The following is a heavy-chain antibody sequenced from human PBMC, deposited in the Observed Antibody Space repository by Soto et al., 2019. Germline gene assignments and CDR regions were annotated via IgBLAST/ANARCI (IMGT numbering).Heavy chain of an antibody. V-gene: IGHV4-59*08. J-gene: IGHJ4*02. CDR3: ARLGSIAVAGTGFDY. CDR1: GGSISNYY. D-gene: IGHD6-19*01. Sequence: QVQLQESGPGLVKPSETLSLTCTVSGGSISNYYWSWIRQPPGKGLEWIGYFYYSGSTNYNPSLKSRVTISRHTSKNQFSLKLSSVTAADTAVYYCARLGSIAVAGTGFDYWGQGTLVTVSS. CDR2: FYYSGST.